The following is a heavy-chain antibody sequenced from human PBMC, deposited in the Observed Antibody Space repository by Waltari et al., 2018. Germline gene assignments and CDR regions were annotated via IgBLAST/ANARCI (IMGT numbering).Heavy chain of an antibody. Sequence: EVQLVESGGGLVQPGGSLKLSCAASGFTFSGSAMHWVRQASGQGLEWVGRMRSKANSYATAYAASVKGRFTISRDDSKNTAYLQMNSLKTEDTAVYYCTRLSGVVGPHGGSAFDIWGQGTMVTVSS. CDR3: TRLSGVVGPHGGSAFDI. CDR2: MRSKANSYAT. CDR1: GFTFSGSA. J-gene: IGHJ3*02. V-gene: IGHV3-73*01. D-gene: IGHD2-21*01.